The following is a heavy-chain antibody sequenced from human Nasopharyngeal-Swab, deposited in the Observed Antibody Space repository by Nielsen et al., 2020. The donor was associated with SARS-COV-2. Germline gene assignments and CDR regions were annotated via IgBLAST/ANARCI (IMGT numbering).Heavy chain of an antibody. CDR3: ARGGSSSWVNWFDP. Sequence: WIRQSPSRGLEWLGRTYYRSEWYNDYAVSVKSRITINPDTSKNQFSLQLNSVTPEDTAVYYCARGGSSSWVNWFDPWGQGTLVTVSS. V-gene: IGHV6-1*01. D-gene: IGHD6-13*01. J-gene: IGHJ5*02. CDR2: TYYRSEWYN.